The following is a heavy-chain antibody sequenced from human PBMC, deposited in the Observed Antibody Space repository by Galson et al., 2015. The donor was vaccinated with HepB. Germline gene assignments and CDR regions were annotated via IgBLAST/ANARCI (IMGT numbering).Heavy chain of an antibody. V-gene: IGHV6-1*01. Sequence: CAISGDSVSSNSAAWNWIRQSPSRGLEWLGRTYYRSKWYNDYAVSAKSRITINPDTSKNQFSLQLNSVTPEDTAVYYCARDPLYYYDSSGYYPINYFDYWGQGTLVTVSS. D-gene: IGHD3-22*01. CDR1: GDSVSSNSAA. J-gene: IGHJ4*02. CDR2: TYYRSKWYN. CDR3: ARDPLYYYDSSGYYPINYFDY.